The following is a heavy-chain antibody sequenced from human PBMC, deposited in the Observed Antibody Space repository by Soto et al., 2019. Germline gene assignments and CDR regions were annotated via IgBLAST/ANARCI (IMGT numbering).Heavy chain of an antibody. J-gene: IGHJ4*02. D-gene: IGHD3-22*01. CDR1: GYSFTSYW. CDR3: ARQPVGIGYYGFPDY. CDR2: INPSDSYT. V-gene: IGHV5-10-1*01. Sequence: GASLKTSCKGSGYSFTSYWISWVRQMPGKSLEWMGRINPSDSYTNYSPSFQGHVTISADKSISTAYLQWSSLKASDTAMYYCARQPVGIGYYGFPDYWGQGTLVTVSS.